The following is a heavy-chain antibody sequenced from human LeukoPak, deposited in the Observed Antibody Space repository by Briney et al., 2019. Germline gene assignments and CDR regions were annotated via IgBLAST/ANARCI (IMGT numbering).Heavy chain of an antibody. CDR1: GFAVSNNY. J-gene: IGHJ1*01. CDR2: IYGGGST. V-gene: IGHV3-53*04. Sequence: PGGSLRLSCAASGFAVSNNYMSWVRQAPGQGLEWVSIIYGGGSTYYADSVNGRFTISRHNSKNTLFLQMNSLRTEDTAVYYCARAYDSSGYWPEYFHHWGQGNRVTVSS. D-gene: IGHD3-22*01. CDR3: ARAYDSSGYWPEYFHH.